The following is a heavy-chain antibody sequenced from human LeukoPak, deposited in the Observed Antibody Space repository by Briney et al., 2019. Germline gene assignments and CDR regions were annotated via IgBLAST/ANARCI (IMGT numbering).Heavy chain of an antibody. J-gene: IGHJ6*03. D-gene: IGHD1-26*01. CDR2: IYPNSGGT. V-gene: IGHV1-2*02. CDR1: AYTFTGYY. Sequence: ASVKVSCKASAYTFTGYYMHWVRQAPGQGLEWMGWIYPNSGGTNYAQKFQGRVTMTRDTSISTAYMELSSLRSEDTAVYYCARGPYYPSGSYDYYYMDVWGKGTTVTISS. CDR3: ARGPYYPSGSYDYYYMDV.